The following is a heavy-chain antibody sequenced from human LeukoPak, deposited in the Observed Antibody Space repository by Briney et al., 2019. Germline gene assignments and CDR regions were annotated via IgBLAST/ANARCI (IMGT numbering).Heavy chain of an antibody. V-gene: IGHV3-23*01. CDR2: VFGLDHST. CDR3: AKGLTTLHY. J-gene: IGHJ4*02. Sequence: GGSLRLSCAASGFTFTKYAMSWVRQAPGKGLEWVSTVFGLDHSTSYAASVKGRFTISRDNSKNTLSLQMNSLRAEDTAVYYCAKGLTTLHYWGQGTLVTVSS. D-gene: IGHD4-11*01. CDR1: GFTFTKYA.